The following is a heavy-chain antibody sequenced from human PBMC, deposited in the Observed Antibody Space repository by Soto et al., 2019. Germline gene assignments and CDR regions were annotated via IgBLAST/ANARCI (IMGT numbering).Heavy chain of an antibody. J-gene: IGHJ6*02. D-gene: IGHD3-16*01. CDR2: LYTEGTT. V-gene: IGHV3-53*01. Sequence: GGSLRLSCVASGLTVSHNYMAWVRQAPEMGLEWVSILYTEGTTYYADSVKGRFTISRDSSKNTLFLQMDSLRAEDTAVYYCVRPRPSGENYGMDVWGQGTTVTSP. CDR1: GLTVSHNY. CDR3: VRPRPSGENYGMDV.